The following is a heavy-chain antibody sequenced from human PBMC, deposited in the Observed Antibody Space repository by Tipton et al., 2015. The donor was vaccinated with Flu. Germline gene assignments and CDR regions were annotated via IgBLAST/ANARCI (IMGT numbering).Heavy chain of an antibody. J-gene: IGHJ4*02. Sequence: TLSLTCSVSGDSLGSNYYWGWIRQPPGKGLEWIGNIHRGGSPYHNPSLRSRVTISMDTSKNQFYLRLSSVTAADTAVYYCARHTGDSVRGVIDYWGQGTLVTVSS. D-gene: IGHD3-10*02. CDR2: IHRGGSP. CDR3: ARHTGDSVRGVIDY. CDR1: GDSLGSNYY. V-gene: IGHV4-38-2*01.